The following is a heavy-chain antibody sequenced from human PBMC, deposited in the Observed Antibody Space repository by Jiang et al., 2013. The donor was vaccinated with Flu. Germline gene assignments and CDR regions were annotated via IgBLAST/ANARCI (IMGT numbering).Heavy chain of an antibody. D-gene: IGHD2/OR15-2a*01. CDR2: ITWKSDNI. J-gene: IGHJ4*02. CDR1: GFIFGDFA. Sequence: VQLVESGGGLVQPGRSLRLSCAASGFIFGDFAMHWVRQAPGKGLEWVSGITWKSDNIVYADSVKGRFTISRDNAKNTLYLQMNTLRADDTALYYCVRAPGTFLNSGSFDYWGQG. CDR3: VRAPGTFLNSGSFDY. V-gene: IGHV3-9*01.